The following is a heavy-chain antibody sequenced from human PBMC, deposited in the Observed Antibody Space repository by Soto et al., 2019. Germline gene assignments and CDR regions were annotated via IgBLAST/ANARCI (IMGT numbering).Heavy chain of an antibody. J-gene: IGHJ4*02. D-gene: IGHD2-21*01. Sequence: EVQLVESGGGLVQPGGSLSLSCAASGFTFSDYWMHWVRHAPGKGLVWVSRVTTDGSGTTYADSVKGRFAISRDNARNMLYLQMNSLTVEDTAVYYCVRDLSLWAFDSWGQGTLVIVSS. CDR3: VRDLSLWAFDS. V-gene: IGHV3-74*01. CDR2: VTTDGSGT. CDR1: GFTFSDYW.